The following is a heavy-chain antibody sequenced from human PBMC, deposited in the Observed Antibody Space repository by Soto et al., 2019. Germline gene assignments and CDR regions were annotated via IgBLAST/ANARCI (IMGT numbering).Heavy chain of an antibody. D-gene: IGHD2-21*01. V-gene: IGHV3-23*01. J-gene: IGHJ4*02. CDR1: GFTFSTYG. Sequence: EVQLLESGGGLIQPGGSLRLSCEASGFTFSTYGMTWVRLAPGKGLEWFSTISGSGGRTFYADPVKGRFTISRDNSKNTLYLQMNSLRAEDTAVYYCAKEMIASTLADFFDYWGQGTLVTVSS. CDR3: AKEMIASTLADFFDY. CDR2: ISGSGGRT.